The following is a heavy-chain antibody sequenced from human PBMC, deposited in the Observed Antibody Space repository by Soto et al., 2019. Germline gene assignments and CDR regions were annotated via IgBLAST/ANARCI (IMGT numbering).Heavy chain of an antibody. Sequence: SETLSLTCSVSGGSITDHNWSWIRQPPGKGLEWIGYIYNTGSTNYNPSLKSRVTISADTSKNQFSLRLSSVTAADTAVYYCAKTYFYGSGSYYSSYYFDYWGQGTLVTV. CDR3: AKTYFYGSGSYYSSYYFDY. CDR2: IYNTGST. CDR1: GGSITDHN. V-gene: IGHV4-59*11. D-gene: IGHD3-10*01. J-gene: IGHJ4*02.